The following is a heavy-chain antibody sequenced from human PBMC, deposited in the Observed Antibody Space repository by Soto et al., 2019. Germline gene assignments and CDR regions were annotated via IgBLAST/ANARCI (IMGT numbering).Heavy chain of an antibody. J-gene: IGHJ4*02. CDR1: GFTFSSYA. CDR3: AKEKDYDYVWGSYRYTSDY. Sequence: EVQLLESGGGLVQPGGSLRLSCAASGFTFSSYAMSWVRQAPGKGLEWVSAISGSGSTFYADSVKGRFTISRDNSKNTLYLLMNSLRAEDTAVYYCAKEKDYDYVWGSYRYTSDYWGQGTLVTVSS. CDR2: ISGSGST. V-gene: IGHV3-23*01. D-gene: IGHD3-16*02.